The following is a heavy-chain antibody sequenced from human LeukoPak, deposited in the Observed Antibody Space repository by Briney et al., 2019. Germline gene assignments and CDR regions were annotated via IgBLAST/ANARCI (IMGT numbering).Heavy chain of an antibody. CDR1: GFTFSRYS. V-gene: IGHV3-21*01. J-gene: IGHJ5*02. D-gene: IGHD5-18*01. Sequence: GGSLRLSCAASGFTFSRYSMDWVRQAPGKGPEWVSSINSRGSDKYYADSVRGRFTISRDNAKNSLYLQMNSLRAEDTAVYYCARGQLWQTGWFDPWGQGTLVTVSS. CDR3: ARGQLWQTGWFDP. CDR2: INSRGSDK.